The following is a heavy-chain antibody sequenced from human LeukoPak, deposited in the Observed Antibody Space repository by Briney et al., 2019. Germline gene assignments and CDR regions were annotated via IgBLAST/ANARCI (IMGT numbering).Heavy chain of an antibody. Sequence: GGSLRLSCAASGFTFSSYGMHWVRQAPGKGLEWVAVILYDGSNKYYADSVKGRFTISRDNSKNTLYLQMNSLRPEDTAVYYCARVKSGVVTPNAFDIWGQGTMVTVSS. V-gene: IGHV3-30*03. CDR3: ARVKSGVVTPNAFDI. D-gene: IGHD4-23*01. CDR1: GFTFSSYG. CDR2: ILYDGSNK. J-gene: IGHJ3*02.